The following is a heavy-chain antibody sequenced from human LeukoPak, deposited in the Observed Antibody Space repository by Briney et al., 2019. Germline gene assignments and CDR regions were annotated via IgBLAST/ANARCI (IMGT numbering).Heavy chain of an antibody. J-gene: IGHJ4*02. Sequence: SETLSLTCTVSGGSISSYYWSWIRQPPGKGLEWIGYIYYSGSTNYNPSLKSRVTISVDTSKNQFSLKLSSVTAADTAVYYCAKGKGLIDTYYFDYWGQGTLVTVSS. V-gene: IGHV4-59*08. CDR2: IYYSGST. CDR3: AKGKGLIDTYYFDY. D-gene: IGHD2-21*01. CDR1: GGSISSYY.